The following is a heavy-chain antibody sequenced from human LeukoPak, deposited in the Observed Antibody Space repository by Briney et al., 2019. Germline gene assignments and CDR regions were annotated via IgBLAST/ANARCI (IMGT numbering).Heavy chain of an antibody. J-gene: IGHJ4*02. Sequence: GGSLRLSCAASGFTFSSYWMSWVRQAPGKGLELVANIKQDGSEKYYVDSVKGRFTISRDNAKNSLYLQMNSLRAEDTAVYYCASDSSGWSQLKDYWGQGTLVTVSS. D-gene: IGHD6-19*01. CDR3: ASDSSGWSQLKDY. V-gene: IGHV3-7*01. CDR2: IKQDGSEK. CDR1: GFTFSSYW.